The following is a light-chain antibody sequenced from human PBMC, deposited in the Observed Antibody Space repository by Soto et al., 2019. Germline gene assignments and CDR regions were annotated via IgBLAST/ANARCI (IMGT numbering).Light chain of an antibody. V-gene: IGKV3-20*01. CDR1: QSVNNN. CDR3: QQYGSSPLT. Sequence: EIVMTQSQVTLSVSRGKGATLFSRASQSVNNNLAWYQQQTGQAHRLLIYDASSRATGIPDRFSGSGSGTDFTLTISRLEPEDFAVYYCQQYGSSPLTFGGGTKVDI. CDR2: DAS. J-gene: IGKJ4*01.